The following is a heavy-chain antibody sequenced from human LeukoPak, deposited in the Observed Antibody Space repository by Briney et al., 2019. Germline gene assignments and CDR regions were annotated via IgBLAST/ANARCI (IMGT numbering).Heavy chain of an antibody. D-gene: IGHD3-22*01. Sequence: GGSLRLSCAASGFTFSSYAMHWVRQAPGKGLEWVAVISYDGSYKYYADSVKGRFTISRDNSKNTLYLQMNSLRAEDTAVYYCARVRHYYDSSGYYADYFDYWGQGTLVTVSS. CDR3: ARVRHYYDSSGYYADYFDY. J-gene: IGHJ4*02. V-gene: IGHV3-30-3*01. CDR2: ISYDGSYK. CDR1: GFTFSSYA.